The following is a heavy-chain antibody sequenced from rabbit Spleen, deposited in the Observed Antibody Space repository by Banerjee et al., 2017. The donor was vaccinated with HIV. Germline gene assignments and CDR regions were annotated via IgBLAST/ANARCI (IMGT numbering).Heavy chain of an antibody. CDR2: IDVGRSGFT. Sequence: QEQLVESGGGLVQPTGSLTLTCKASGFSFGDRDVMCWVRQAPGKGLEWIACIDVGRSGFTYYANRAKGRFTISTTSPTTVTLQMTSLTAADTATYFCARDSAGREDFTLWGQGTLVTVS. J-gene: IGHJ4*01. CDR1: GFSFGDRDV. D-gene: IGHD4-2*01. V-gene: IGHV1S45*01. CDR3: ARDSAGREDFTL.